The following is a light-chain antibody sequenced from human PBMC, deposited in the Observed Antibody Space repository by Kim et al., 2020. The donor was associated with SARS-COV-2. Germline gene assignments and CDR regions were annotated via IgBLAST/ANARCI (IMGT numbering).Light chain of an antibody. J-gene: IGKJ2*01. V-gene: IGKV3-20*01. CDR1: QSLGSY. CDR2: GAY. CDR3: HQYGTSPYT. Sequence: SLCPGERATRSCRASQSLGSYLAWYQQKTGQAPRLLIYGAYSRDTGIPDRFSGSGSGTDFTLTISRLEPEDFAVYFCHQYGTSPYTFGQGTKLEI.